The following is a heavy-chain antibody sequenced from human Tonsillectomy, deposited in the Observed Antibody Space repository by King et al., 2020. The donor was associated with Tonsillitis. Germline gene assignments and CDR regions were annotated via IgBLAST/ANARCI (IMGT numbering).Heavy chain of an antibody. J-gene: IGHJ3*02. V-gene: IGHV4-31*03. CDR1: GDSVSSGGYY. CDR3: ATPAPLLRHFDWLLPGAFDI. D-gene: IGHD3-9*01. Sequence: QLQESGPGLVKPSQTLSLTCIVSGDSVSSGGYYWTWIRHHPEKGLGWLGYISYSGNTSYNPSLQRRVAISVDTSENHFSLQLNSVTAADTAVYYCATPAPLLRHFDWLLPGAFDIWGEGTMVTVSS. CDR2: ISYSGNT.